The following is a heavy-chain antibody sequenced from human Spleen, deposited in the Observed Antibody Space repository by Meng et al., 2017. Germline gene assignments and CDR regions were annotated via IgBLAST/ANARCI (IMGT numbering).Heavy chain of an antibody. D-gene: IGHD3-3*01. V-gene: IGHV3-7*01. J-gene: IGHJ4*02. Sequence: GESLKISCAASGFTFSSYWMSWVRQAPGKGLEWVANIKQDGSEKYYVDSVKGRFTISRDNAKNSLYLQMNSLRAEDTAVYYCAKPRNFGAVDRNWYFDYWGQGTLVTVSS. CDR2: IKQDGSEK. CDR3: AKPRNFGAVDRNWYFDY. CDR1: GFTFSSYW.